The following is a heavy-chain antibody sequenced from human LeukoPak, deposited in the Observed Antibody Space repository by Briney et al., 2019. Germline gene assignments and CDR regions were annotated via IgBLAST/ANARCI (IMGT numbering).Heavy chain of an antibody. CDR2: INPNSGGT. D-gene: IGHD6-19*01. CDR3: ARDLIAVAGPPDY. J-gene: IGHJ4*02. V-gene: IGHV1-2*02. Sequence: ASVKVSCKASGYTFTDYYMQWVRQAPGQGLEWMGWINPNSGGTNYAQKFQGRVTMTRDTSISTAYMELSRLRSDDTAVYYCARDLIAVAGPPDYWGQGTLVTVSS. CDR1: GYTFTDYY.